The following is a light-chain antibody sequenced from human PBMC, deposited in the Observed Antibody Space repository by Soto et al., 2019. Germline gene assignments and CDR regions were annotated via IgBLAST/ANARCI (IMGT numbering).Light chain of an antibody. CDR3: LLSFSGANWV. V-gene: IGLV7-46*01. CDR2: DTT. CDR1: TGAVTSGHY. J-gene: IGLJ3*02. Sequence: QAVVTQEPSLTVSPGGTVTLTCGSSTGAVTSGHYPYWFQQKPGQAPRTLIYDTTNKHSWTPARFSGSLLGGKAALTLSGAQPEDEADYYCLLSFSGANWVFGGGTQLTV.